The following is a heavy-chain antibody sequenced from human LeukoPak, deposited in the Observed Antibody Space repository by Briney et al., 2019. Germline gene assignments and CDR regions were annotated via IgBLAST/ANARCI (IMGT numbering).Heavy chain of an antibody. D-gene: IGHD2-2*02. CDR3: ARGQTDDIVVVPAAIYYYYYMDV. Sequence: SETLSHTRAVYGGSFSVYYWSWIRPPPGKGVEGIGEINHRGNTNYNPSLKSRVTISVDTSKNQFSLKLSSVTAADTAVYYCARGQTDDIVVVPAAIYYYYYMDVWGKGTTVTVSS. CDR1: GGSFSVYY. V-gene: IGHV4-34*01. CDR2: INHRGNT. J-gene: IGHJ6*03.